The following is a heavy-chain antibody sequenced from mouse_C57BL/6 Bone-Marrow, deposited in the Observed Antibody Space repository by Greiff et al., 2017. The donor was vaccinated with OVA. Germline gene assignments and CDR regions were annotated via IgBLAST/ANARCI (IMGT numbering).Heavy chain of an antibody. CDR3: ARYASGAMDY. CDR1: GYTFTSYW. CDR2: IDPSDSYT. J-gene: IGHJ4*01. V-gene: IGHV1-69*01. D-gene: IGHD1-3*01. Sequence: VKLQQPGAELVMPGASVKLSCKASGYTFTSYWMHWVKQRPGQGLEWIGEIDPSDSYTNYNQKFKGKSTLTVDKSSSTAYMQLSSLTSEDSAVYYCARYASGAMDYWGQGTSVTVSS.